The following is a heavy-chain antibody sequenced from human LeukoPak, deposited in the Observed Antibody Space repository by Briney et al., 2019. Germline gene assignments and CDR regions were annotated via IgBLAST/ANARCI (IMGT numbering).Heavy chain of an antibody. D-gene: IGHD3-9*01. Sequence: ASVKVSCKASGYTFTSYAMHWVRQAPGQRLEWMGWINAGNGNTKYSQKFQGRVTITRDTSASTAYMELSSLRSEDTAVYYCARYDILTGYYNPPFDYWGQGTLVTVSS. CDR1: GYTFTSYA. V-gene: IGHV1-3*01. J-gene: IGHJ4*02. CDR2: INAGNGNT. CDR3: ARYDILTGYYNPPFDY.